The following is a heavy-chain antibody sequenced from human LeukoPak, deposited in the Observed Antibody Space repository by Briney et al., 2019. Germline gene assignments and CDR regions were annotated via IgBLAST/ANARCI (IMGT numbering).Heavy chain of an antibody. J-gene: IGHJ6*02. V-gene: IGHV3-53*01. Sequence: GGSLRLSCAASGFTVSSNYMSWVRQAPGKGLEWVSVIYSGGSTYYADSVKGRFTISRDNSKNTLYLQMNSLRAEDTAVYYCARDQVNYDYVWGSYRNSYGMDVWGQGTTVTVSS. CDR2: IYSGGST. D-gene: IGHD3-16*02. CDR1: GFTVSSNY. CDR3: ARDQVNYDYVWGSYRNSYGMDV.